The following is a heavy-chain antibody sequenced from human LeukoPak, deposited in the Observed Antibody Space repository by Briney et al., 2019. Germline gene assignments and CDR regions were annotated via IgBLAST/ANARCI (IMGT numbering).Heavy chain of an antibody. CDR2: ISSSSSTI. CDR1: GFTFSSYN. J-gene: IGHJ4*02. V-gene: IGHV3-48*01. CDR3: ARLTGYYDSSGYLDY. D-gene: IGHD3-22*01. Sequence: GGSLRLSCAASGFTFSSYNMNWVRQAPGKGLEWVSYISSSSSTIYYADSVKGRFTISRDNAKNSLYLQMNSLRAEDTAVYYCARLTGYYDSSGYLDYWGQGTLVTVSS.